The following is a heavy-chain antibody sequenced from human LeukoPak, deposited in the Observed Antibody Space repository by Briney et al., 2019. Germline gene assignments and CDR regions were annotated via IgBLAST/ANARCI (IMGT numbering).Heavy chain of an antibody. CDR3: AKVKSSLRVVGA. Sequence: GGSLRLSCAGSGFAFGTYAMGWVRQAPGMGLEWVSSISADGQVTYYADSVEGRFTISRDNSRNTLYVQMNSLSVDDTAVYYCAKVKSSLRVVGAWGQGTLVTVSS. D-gene: IGHD3-22*01. J-gene: IGHJ5*02. CDR2: ISADGQVT. CDR1: GFAFGTYA. V-gene: IGHV3-23*01.